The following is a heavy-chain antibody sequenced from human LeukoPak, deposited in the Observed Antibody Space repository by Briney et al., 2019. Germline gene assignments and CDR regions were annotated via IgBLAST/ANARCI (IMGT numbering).Heavy chain of an antibody. CDR3: ARASHTAMVTVSDFDY. CDR2: IKQDGSEK. D-gene: IGHD5-18*01. CDR1: GFTFSSYW. Sequence: PGGSLRLSCAASGFTFSSYWMSWVRQAPGKGLEWVANIKQDGSEKYYVDSVKGRFTISRDNAKNSLYLQMNSLRAEDTAVYYCARASHTAMVTVSDFDYWGQGTLVTVSS. V-gene: IGHV3-7*03. J-gene: IGHJ4*02.